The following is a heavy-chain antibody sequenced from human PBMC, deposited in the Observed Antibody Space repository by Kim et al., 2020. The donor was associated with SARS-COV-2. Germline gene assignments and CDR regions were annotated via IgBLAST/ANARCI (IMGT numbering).Heavy chain of an antibody. CDR2: IDIGTTKT. J-gene: IGHJ6*02. Sequence: GGSLRLSCVGSGFTFNAYKFNWVRQAPGKGLEWVSFIDIGTTKTNYADSVKGRFTISRDDAKKSVYLQMDSLKAEDTAIYYCVRDFFGSGTYGVAMDVWGQGTTVTVSS. D-gene: IGHD3-10*01. V-gene: IGHV3-21*01. CDR1: GFTFNAYK. CDR3: VRDFFGSGTYGVAMDV.